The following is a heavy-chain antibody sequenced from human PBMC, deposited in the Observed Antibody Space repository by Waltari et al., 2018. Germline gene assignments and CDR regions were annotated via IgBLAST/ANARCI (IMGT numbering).Heavy chain of an antibody. Sequence: QVQLQESGPGLVKPSETLSLTCTVSGGSIISYYWSWIRQPVGKGLEWIGRIYPGATPYYNPSLQTRIMMSVDTSQNQFSLKLSSVIAADTAVYYCARIYGSGTFIYMDVWGKGTTVTVSS. CDR1: GGSIISYY. V-gene: IGHV4-4*07. CDR2: IYPGATP. CDR3: ARIYGSGTFIYMDV. J-gene: IGHJ6*03. D-gene: IGHD3-10*01.